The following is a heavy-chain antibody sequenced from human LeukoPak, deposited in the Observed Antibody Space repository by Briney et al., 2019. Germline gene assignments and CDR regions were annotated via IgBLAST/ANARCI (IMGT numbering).Heavy chain of an antibody. V-gene: IGHV3-11*06. CDR2: ISSSSSYT. J-gene: IGHJ4*02. Sequence: GGSLRLSCAASGFTFSDYYMSWIRKAPGKGLEWVSYISSSSSYTNYADSVKGRFTISRDNAKNSLYLQMNSLRAEDTAVYYCARDLAKDYDILTGYDYWGQGTLVTVSS. D-gene: IGHD3-9*01. CDR3: ARDLAKDYDILTGYDY. CDR1: GFTFSDYY.